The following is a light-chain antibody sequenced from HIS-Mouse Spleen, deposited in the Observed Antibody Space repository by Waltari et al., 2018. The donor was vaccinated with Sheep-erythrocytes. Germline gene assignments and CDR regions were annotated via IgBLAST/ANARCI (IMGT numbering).Light chain of an antibody. CDR3: CSYAGSSTPWV. CDR2: EGS. V-gene: IGLV2-23*01. CDR1: SSDVGSYNL. Sequence: QSARPQPASVSGSPGQSITISCTGTSSDVGSYNLVSWYQQHPGKAPKLMIYEGSKRPSGVSNRFSGSKSGNTASLTISGLQAEDEADYYCCSYAGSSTPWVFGGGTKLTVL. J-gene: IGLJ3*02.